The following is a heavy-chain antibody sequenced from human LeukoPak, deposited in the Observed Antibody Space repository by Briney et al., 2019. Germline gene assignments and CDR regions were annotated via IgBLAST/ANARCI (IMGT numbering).Heavy chain of an antibody. D-gene: IGHD3-10*01. CDR1: GFTFSSYG. CDR3: AKDAPLWFGEFYFDY. CDR2: IRYDGSNK. J-gene: IGHJ4*02. V-gene: IGHV3-30*02. Sequence: QTGGSLRLSCAASGFTFSSYGMHWVRQAPGKGLEWVTFIRYDGSNKYYADSVKGRFTISRDNSKNTLYLQMNSLRAEYTAVYYCAKDAPLWFGEFYFDYWGQGTLVTVSS.